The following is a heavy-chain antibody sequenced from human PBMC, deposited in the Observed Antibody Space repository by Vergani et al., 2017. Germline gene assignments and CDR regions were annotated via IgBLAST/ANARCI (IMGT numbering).Heavy chain of an antibody. D-gene: IGHD1-26*01. Sequence: QVQLVESGGGVVQPGRSLRLSCAASGFTFSSYGMHWVRQAPGKGLEWVAVIWYDGSNKYYADSVKGRFTISRDNSKNTLYLQMNSLRAEDTAVYYCARDSAGGSYYRGGYWGQGTLVTVSS. CDR1: GFTFSSYG. V-gene: IGHV3-33*01. CDR2: IWYDGSNK. CDR3: ARDSAGGSYYRGGY. J-gene: IGHJ4*02.